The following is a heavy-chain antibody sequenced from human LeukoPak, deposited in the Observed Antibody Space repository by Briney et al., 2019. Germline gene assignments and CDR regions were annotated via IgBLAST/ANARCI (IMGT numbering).Heavy chain of an antibody. CDR1: GFTFSSYS. D-gene: IGHD4-17*01. CDR2: ISSSSSYI. Sequence: GGSLRLSCAASGFTFSSYSMNWVRQAPGKGLEWVSSISSSSSYIYYADSVKGRLTISRDNAKNSLYLQMNSLRAEDTAVYYCASLDYGDYDDYWGRGTLVTVSS. CDR3: ASLDYGDYDDY. J-gene: IGHJ4*02. V-gene: IGHV3-21*01.